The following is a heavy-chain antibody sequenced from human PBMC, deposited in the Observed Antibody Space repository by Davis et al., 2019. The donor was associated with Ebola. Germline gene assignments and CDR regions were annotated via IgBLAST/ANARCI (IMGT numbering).Heavy chain of an antibody. Sequence: MPSETLSLICAVYGGSFSGYYWSWIRQPPGKGLEWIGEINHSGSTNYNPSLKSRVTISVDTSKNQFSLKLSSVTAADTAVYYCARLRGEAGKIARYYFDYWGQGTLVTVSS. CDR2: INHSGST. V-gene: IGHV4-34*01. CDR1: GGSFSGYY. CDR3: ARLRGEAGKIARYYFDY. D-gene: IGHD6-13*01. J-gene: IGHJ4*02.